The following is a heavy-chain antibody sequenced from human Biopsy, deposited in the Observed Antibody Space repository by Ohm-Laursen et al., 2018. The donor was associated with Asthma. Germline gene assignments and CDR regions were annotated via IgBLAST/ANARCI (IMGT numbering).Heavy chain of an antibody. CDR2: VTYDGISQ. J-gene: IGHJ6*02. V-gene: IGHV3-30*03. Sequence: SLRLSCTASGFTFSNYGMHWVRQVAGKGLDWVAVVTYDGISQYYAESVKGRFTISRDNSRNTLNLQMNSVRPDDTAVYFCARERAGVLGSYNGMDVWGPGTTASVSS. D-gene: IGHD2-8*01. CDR3: ARERAGVLGSYNGMDV. CDR1: GFTFSNYG.